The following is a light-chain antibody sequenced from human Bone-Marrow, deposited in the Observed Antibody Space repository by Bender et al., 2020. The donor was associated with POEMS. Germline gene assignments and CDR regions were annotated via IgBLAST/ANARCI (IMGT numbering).Light chain of an antibody. V-gene: IGLV2-23*01. Sequence: QSVLTQPPSVSGAPGQTVTISCTGTSSNMGAGYGVNWYQQHPGKAPRLVIYEDYKRPSGVSNRFSGSKSGNTASLTISGLQADDEADYYCCSYGGRATLVFGGGTELTV. CDR1: SSNMGAGYG. CDR3: CSYGGRATLV. J-gene: IGLJ2*01. CDR2: EDY.